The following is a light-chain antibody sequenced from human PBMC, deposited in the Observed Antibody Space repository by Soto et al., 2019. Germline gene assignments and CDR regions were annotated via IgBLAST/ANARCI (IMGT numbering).Light chain of an antibody. CDR2: DVS. J-gene: IGKJ4*01. V-gene: IGKV3-11*01. Sequence: EIVLTQSPATLSLSPGDGATLSCRASQSVSNDLAWYQQQPGQAPRLLIYDVSSRATGIPARFSGSGSGTDFTLTISSLEPEDFAVYFCQQRYSWPPLTFGGGTKVEIK. CDR1: QSVSND. CDR3: QQRYSWPPLT.